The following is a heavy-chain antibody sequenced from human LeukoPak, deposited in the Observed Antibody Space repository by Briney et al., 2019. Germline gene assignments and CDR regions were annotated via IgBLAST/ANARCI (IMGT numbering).Heavy chain of an antibody. CDR3: ARPGSGFGFDH. CDR2: INPNSGGT. CDR1: GYTFIGYY. V-gene: IGHV1-2*02. D-gene: IGHD5-12*01. Sequence: GSVKVSCKASGYTFIGYYIHSVRQAPGQGREGMGWINPNSGGTKYVQKFQGRVTITRDTSSTTAHMEMTRLRSDDTAVYYCARPGSGFGFDHWGQGTLVTVSS. J-gene: IGHJ4*02.